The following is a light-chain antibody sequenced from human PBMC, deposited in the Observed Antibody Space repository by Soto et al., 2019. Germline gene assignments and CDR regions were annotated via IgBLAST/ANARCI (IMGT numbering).Light chain of an antibody. Sequence: QSVLTQPPSASGFPGQSVTMSCTGTSSDVGYYDYVSWYRQHPGKAPKLVIYEVTKRPSGVPDRVSASKSGNTASLTVSGLRAEDEADYYCSSYAGSNNFVFGSGTKVTVL. CDR1: SSDVGYYDY. CDR3: SSYAGSNNFV. J-gene: IGLJ1*01. V-gene: IGLV2-8*01. CDR2: EVT.